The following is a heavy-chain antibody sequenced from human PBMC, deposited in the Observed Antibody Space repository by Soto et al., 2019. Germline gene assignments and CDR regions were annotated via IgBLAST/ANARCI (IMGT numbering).Heavy chain of an antibody. J-gene: IGHJ4*02. CDR2: INPSGGST. CDR1: GYTFTSYY. Sequence: GASVKLSCKASGYTFTSYYMHWVRQAPGQGLEWMGIINPSGGSTSYAQKFQGRLTITKDTSKNQVVLTMTNMDPVDAATYYCAHSNGYSSSWGSGYWGQGTLVTVSS. CDR3: AHSNGYSSSWGSGY. V-gene: IGHV1-46*01. D-gene: IGHD6-13*01.